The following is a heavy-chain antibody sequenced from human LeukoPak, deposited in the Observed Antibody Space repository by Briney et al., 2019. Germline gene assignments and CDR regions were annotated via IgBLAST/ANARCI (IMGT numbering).Heavy chain of an antibody. CDR2: ISYDGSNK. V-gene: IGHV3-30*18. Sequence: GRSPRLSCAASGFTFSSYGMHWVRQAPGKGLEWVAVISYDGSNKYYADSVKGRFTISRDNSKNTLYLQMNSLRAEDTAVYYCAKDDYWGQGTLVTVSS. CDR3: AKDDY. J-gene: IGHJ4*02. CDR1: GFTFSSYG.